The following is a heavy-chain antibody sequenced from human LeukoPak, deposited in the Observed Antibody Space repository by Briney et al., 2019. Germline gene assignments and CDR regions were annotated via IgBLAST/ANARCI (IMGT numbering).Heavy chain of an antibody. CDR1: GGSISSYY. D-gene: IGHD3-22*01. CDR2: IYYSGST. J-gene: IGHJ3*02. Sequence: SETLSLICTVSGGSISSYYWSWIRQPPGKGLEWIGYIYYSGSTNYNPSLKSRVTISVDTSKNQFSLKLSSVTAADTAVYYCARGLDYYDSSGSQARAFDIWGQGTMVTVSS. CDR3: ARGLDYYDSSGSQARAFDI. V-gene: IGHV4-59*01.